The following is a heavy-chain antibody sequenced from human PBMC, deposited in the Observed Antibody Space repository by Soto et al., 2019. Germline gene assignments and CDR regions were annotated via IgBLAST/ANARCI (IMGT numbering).Heavy chain of an antibody. J-gene: IGHJ3*01. V-gene: IGHV3-30*18. CDR1: GFTFSTYG. Sequence: QVQLVESGGGVVQPGRSLRLSCAASGFTFSTYGMHWVRQAPGKGLEWVALIAYDGSNKYYADSVKGRFTISRDNSKNTLYLQLNSLRAEDTAVYYYAKGAYDYGTSSLAFDFWGQGTMVTVSS. CDR3: AKGAYDYGTSSLAFDF. CDR2: IAYDGSNK. D-gene: IGHD6-6*01.